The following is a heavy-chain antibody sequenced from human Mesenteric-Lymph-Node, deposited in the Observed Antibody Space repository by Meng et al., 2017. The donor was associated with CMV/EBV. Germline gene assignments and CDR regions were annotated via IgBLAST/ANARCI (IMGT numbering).Heavy chain of an antibody. CDR3: ARDRAVVVPAAIYYYYYGMDV. CDR2: ISSSSSYI. D-gene: IGHD2-2*01. V-gene: IGHV3-21*01. Sequence: GGSLRLSCAASGFTFSSYSMSWVRQAPGKGLEWVSSISSSSSYIYYADSVKGRFTISRDNAKNSLYLQMNSLRAEDTAVYYCARDRAVVVPAAIYYYYYGMDVWGQGTTVTVSS. J-gene: IGHJ6*02. CDR1: GFTFSSYS.